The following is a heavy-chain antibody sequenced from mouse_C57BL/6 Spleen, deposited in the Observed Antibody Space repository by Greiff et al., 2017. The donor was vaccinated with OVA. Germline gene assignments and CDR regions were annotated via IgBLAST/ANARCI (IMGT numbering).Heavy chain of an antibody. Sequence: QVQLQQSGPGLVQPSQSLSITCTVSGFTLTSYGVHWVRQSPGKGLEWLGVIWRGGSTDYNAAFMSRLSITKDNSKSQVFFKMNSLQADDTAIYYCAKTSYYGTAMDYWGQGTSVTVSS. CDR2: IWRGGST. J-gene: IGHJ4*01. CDR3: AKTSYYGTAMDY. CDR1: GFTLTSYG. V-gene: IGHV2-5*01. D-gene: IGHD1-1*01.